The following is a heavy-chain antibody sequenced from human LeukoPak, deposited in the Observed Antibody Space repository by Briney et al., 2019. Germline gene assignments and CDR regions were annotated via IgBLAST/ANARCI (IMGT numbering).Heavy chain of an antibody. J-gene: IGHJ5*02. CDR2: IYYSGTN. D-gene: IGHD4-11*01. Sequence: SETLSLTCTVSGCSISSYYWSWIRQPPGKGLEWMGYIYYSGTNNYNPSLKNRLTISVDTSKNQFSLKLSSEPAADTAVYYCARDDNSNYWNWFDPWGQGTLVTVSS. V-gene: IGHV4-59*01. CDR3: ARDDNSNYWNWFDP. CDR1: GCSISSYY.